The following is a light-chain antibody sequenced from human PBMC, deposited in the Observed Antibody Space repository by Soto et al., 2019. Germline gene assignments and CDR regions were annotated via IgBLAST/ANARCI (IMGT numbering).Light chain of an antibody. V-gene: IGKV3-20*01. CDR3: QQYGSSPWT. Sequence: EIVFTQSPSTLSLSPGERATLSCRASQSVSSYLAWYQQKPGQAPRLLIYDASNRATGIPARFSGSGSGTDFTLTISRLEPEDFAVYYCQQYGSSPWTSAQGAKVDIK. CDR2: DAS. J-gene: IGKJ1*01. CDR1: QSVSSY.